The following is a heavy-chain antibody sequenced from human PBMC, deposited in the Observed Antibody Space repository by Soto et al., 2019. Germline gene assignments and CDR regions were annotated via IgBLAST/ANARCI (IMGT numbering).Heavy chain of an antibody. D-gene: IGHD1-26*01. CDR3: ARGSWEPSSRAFDI. CDR2: INSEGSSP. CDR1: GFTFSSYW. V-gene: IGHV3-74*01. Sequence: GGSLRLSCAASGFTFSSYWMHWVRQAPGKGLVWVSRINSEGSSPSYGDSVKGRFTISRDNAKNTLYLQMNSLRAEDTAVYYCARGSWEPSSRAFDIWGQGTMVTVSS. J-gene: IGHJ3*02.